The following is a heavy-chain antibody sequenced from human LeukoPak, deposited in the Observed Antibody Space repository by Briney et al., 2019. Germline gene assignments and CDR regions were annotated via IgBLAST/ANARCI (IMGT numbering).Heavy chain of an antibody. CDR2: ISSSSSYI. J-gene: IGHJ4*02. D-gene: IGHD4-11*01. Sequence: PGGSLRLSCAASGFTFSSYSMNWVRQAPGEGLEWVSSISSSSSYIYYADSVKGRFTISRDNAKNSLYLQMNSLRAEDTAVYYCARAPRGYSNYVDYWGQGTLVTVSS. V-gene: IGHV3-21*01. CDR3: ARAPRGYSNYVDY. CDR1: GFTFSSYS.